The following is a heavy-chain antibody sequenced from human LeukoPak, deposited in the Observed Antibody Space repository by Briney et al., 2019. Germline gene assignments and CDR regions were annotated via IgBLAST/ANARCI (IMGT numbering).Heavy chain of an antibody. D-gene: IGHD3-10*01. CDR1: GGSFSGYY. Sequence: SETLSLTCAVYGGSFSGYYWSWIRQPPGKGLEWIGEINHSGSTNYNPSLKSRVTISVDTSKNQFSLKLSSVTAADTAVYYCARGRITMVRGVRGNWFDPWGQGTLVTVSS. J-gene: IGHJ5*02. CDR3: ARGRITMVRGVRGNWFDP. V-gene: IGHV4-34*01. CDR2: INHSGST.